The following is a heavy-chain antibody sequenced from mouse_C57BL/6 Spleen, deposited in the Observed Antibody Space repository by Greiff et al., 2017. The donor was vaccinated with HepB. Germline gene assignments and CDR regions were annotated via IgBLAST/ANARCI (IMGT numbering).Heavy chain of an antibody. CDR2: ISSGGSCT. J-gene: IGHJ3*01. V-gene: IGHV5-6*01. Sequence: EVKVVESGGDLVKPGGSLKLSCAASGFTFSSYGMSWVRQTPDKRLEWVATISSGGSCTYYPDSVKGRFTISRDNAKNTLYLQMSSLKSEDTAMYYCARQEGAGFAYWGQGTLVTVSA. CDR1: GFTFSSYG. CDR3: ARQEGAGFAY.